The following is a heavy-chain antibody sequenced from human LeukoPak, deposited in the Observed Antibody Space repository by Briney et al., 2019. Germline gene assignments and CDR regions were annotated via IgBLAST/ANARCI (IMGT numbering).Heavy chain of an antibody. Sequence: GSSVKVSCKASGGTFSSYAISWVRQAPGQGIEWMGGIIPIFGTANYAQKFQGRVTITTDESTSTAYMELSSLRSEDTAVYYCARGDYYGSGPDYYYYYMDVWGKGTTVTVSS. CDR3: ARGDYYGSGPDYYYYYMDV. CDR1: GGTFSSYA. CDR2: IIPIFGTA. D-gene: IGHD3-10*01. V-gene: IGHV1-69*05. J-gene: IGHJ6*03.